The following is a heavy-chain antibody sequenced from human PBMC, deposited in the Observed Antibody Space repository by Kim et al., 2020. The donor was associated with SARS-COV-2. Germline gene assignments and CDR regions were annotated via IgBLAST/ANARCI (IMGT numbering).Heavy chain of an antibody. V-gene: IGHV3-48*03. D-gene: IGHD2-15*01. CDR3: TKERVAATGGALDI. J-gene: IGHJ3*02. CDR1: GFTFSSYE. Sequence: GGSLRLSCAASGFTFSSYEMNWVRQAPGKGLEWVSYISTSGSTIYYADSVKGRFTISRDNAKNSLYLQMNSLRVEDTALYYCTKERVAATGGALDIWGQGTMVTVSS. CDR2: ISTSGSTI.